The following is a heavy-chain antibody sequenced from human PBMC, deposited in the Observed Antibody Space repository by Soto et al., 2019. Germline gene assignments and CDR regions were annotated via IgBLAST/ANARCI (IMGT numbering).Heavy chain of an antibody. CDR3: ARRSPERGSFNVARPKYYGMDV. CDR2: INHSGST. V-gene: IGHV4-34*01. J-gene: IGHJ6*02. D-gene: IGHD5-12*01. Sequence: QVQLQQWGAGLLKPSETLSLTCAVYGGSLSGYFWSWIRQSPGKGLECIGEINHSGSTNYNPSLKSRVTVSVDTSKNQFSLKLNSVTAADTAVYYCARRSPERGSFNVARPKYYGMDVWGQGTTVTVSS. CDR1: GGSLSGYF.